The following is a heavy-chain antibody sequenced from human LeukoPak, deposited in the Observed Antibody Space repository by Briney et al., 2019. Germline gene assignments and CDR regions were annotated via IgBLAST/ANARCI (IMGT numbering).Heavy chain of an antibody. V-gene: IGHV3-53*01. Sequence: GGSLRLSCAASGFTVSSNYMSWVRQAPGKGLEWVSVIYSGGSGTTYYADSVKGRFTISRDNSKNTLYLQMNSLRAEDTAVYYCARTRGGLLDYLDYWGQGTLVTVSS. J-gene: IGHJ4*02. CDR2: IYSGGSGTT. D-gene: IGHD3-16*01. CDR1: GFTVSSNY. CDR3: ARTRGGLLDYLDY.